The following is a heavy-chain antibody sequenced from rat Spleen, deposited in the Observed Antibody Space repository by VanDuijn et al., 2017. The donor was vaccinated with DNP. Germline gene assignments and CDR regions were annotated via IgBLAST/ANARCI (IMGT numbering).Heavy chain of an antibody. CDR3: TSPVPSGHYVMDA. CDR2: ISYDGVHA. Sequence: EVQLVESGGGLVQPGRSLKLSCAASGFTFSDYYMAWVRQAPTKGLEWVASISYDGVHAYYRCSVECRFTLSRANAKNSLYLQMDSLRSEDTATYSCTSPVPSGHYVMDAWGQGTSVTVSS. J-gene: IGHJ4*01. D-gene: IGHD4-3*01. V-gene: IGHV5-20*01. CDR1: GFTFSDYY.